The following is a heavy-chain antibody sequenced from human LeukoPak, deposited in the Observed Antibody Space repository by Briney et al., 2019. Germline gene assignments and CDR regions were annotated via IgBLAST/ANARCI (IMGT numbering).Heavy chain of an antibody. CDR2: IKPDGSEK. V-gene: IGHV3-7*01. Sequence: GGSLRLSCAASGFTFTSDWMSWVRQAPGEGLEWVANIKPDGSEKYYVDSVKGQFTVSRDNAKNSLYLQMNSLRAEDTAVYYCANEGGGAFDFWGQGTMVTVSP. CDR3: ANEGGGAFDF. CDR1: GFTFTSDW. J-gene: IGHJ3*01. D-gene: IGHD1-1*01.